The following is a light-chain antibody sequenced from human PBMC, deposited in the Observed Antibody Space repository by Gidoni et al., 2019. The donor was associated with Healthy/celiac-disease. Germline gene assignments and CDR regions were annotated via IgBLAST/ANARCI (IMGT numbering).Light chain of an antibody. Sequence: EIVMTQSPATLSVSPGERATLSCRASQSVNSNLAWYQQKPGQAPRLLIYGASTRATGIPARFSGSGSGTEFTLTISSLQSEDFAVYYCQQYNNWPPWTFGQXTKVEIK. CDR3: QQYNNWPPWT. CDR2: GAS. J-gene: IGKJ1*01. V-gene: IGKV3-15*01. CDR1: QSVNSN.